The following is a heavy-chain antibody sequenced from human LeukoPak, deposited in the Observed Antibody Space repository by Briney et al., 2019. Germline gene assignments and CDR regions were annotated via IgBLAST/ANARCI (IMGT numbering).Heavy chain of an antibody. J-gene: IGHJ5*02. Sequence: ETLSLTCAVSGYSISSGYYWGWIRQPPGKGLDGVSRINSDRSSTCYADSVQGQFTISRDNAKNTLYLQMNSLRAEDTAVYYCAMVATVTTAWFDPWGQGTLVTVSS. CDR3: AMVATVTTAWFDP. D-gene: IGHD4-11*01. CDR1: GYSISSGYY. V-gene: IGHV3-74*01. CDR2: INSDRSST.